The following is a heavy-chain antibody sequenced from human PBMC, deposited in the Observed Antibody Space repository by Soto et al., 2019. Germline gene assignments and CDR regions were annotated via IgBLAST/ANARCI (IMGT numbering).Heavy chain of an antibody. J-gene: IGHJ6*02. CDR2: ISGYNGNT. CDR1: GYTFTNYG. V-gene: IGHV1-18*04. D-gene: IGHD3-22*01. CDR3: SSDRKSYEDSSGNYYYHYGMDV. Sequence: QVQLVESGAEVKKPGASVKVSCKASGYTFTNYGISWVRQAPGQGLEWMGWISGYNGNTKYAQKVQGRVTMTTDTTTNTAYMDLRRLRSDDTDVYYCSSDRKSYEDSSGNYYYHYGMDVWGQGTTVTVS.